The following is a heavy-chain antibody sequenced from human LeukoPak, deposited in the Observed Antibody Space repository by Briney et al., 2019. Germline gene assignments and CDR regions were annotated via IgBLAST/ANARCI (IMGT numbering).Heavy chain of an antibody. V-gene: IGHV4-34*01. CDR2: IKHSGGT. D-gene: IGHD3-22*01. CDR3: TRLLDNDSSGYPDTFDM. J-gene: IGHJ3*02. Sequence: SETLSLTCTIYGGSFSGYSWTWIRQPPGEGLEWIGEIKHSGGTNYNPSLQSRVTISVDTSRNHFSLKLTSVTAADTAVYYCTRLLDNDSSGYPDTFDMWGQGTMVTVSS. CDR1: GGSFSGYS.